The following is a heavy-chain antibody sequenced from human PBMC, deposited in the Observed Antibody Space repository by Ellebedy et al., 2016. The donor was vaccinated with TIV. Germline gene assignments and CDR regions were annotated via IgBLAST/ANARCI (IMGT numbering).Heavy chain of an antibody. CDR1: GYYFTYYW. Sequence: GESLKISXKASGYYFTYYWIAWVRQVPGKGLEWMGIIYPGDSDTRYSPSFQGQVNMSVDESISTAYLEWSSLKAPDTAMYYCARQGDWREAFDIWGQGTMVTVSA. V-gene: IGHV5-51*01. CDR2: IYPGDSDT. D-gene: IGHD3-16*01. J-gene: IGHJ3*02. CDR3: ARQGDWREAFDI.